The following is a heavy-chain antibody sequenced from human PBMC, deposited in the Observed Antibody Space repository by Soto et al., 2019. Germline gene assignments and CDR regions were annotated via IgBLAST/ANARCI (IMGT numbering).Heavy chain of an antibody. V-gene: IGHV3-30*02. CDR2: IWYDGSNK. J-gene: IGHJ4*02. CDR1: GFTFSSYG. Sequence: GGSLRLSCAASGFTFSSYGMHWVRQAPGKGLEWVAVIWYDGSNKYYADSVKGRFTISRDNSKDTLSLQMNSLRAEDTAVYYCAKEGTIKRSYYFDFWGQGTPVTVSS. CDR3: AKEGTIKRSYYFDF. D-gene: IGHD2-21*01.